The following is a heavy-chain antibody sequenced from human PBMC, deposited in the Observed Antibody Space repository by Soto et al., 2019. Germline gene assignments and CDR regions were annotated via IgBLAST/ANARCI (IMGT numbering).Heavy chain of an antibody. CDR1: GYSFTIYC. D-gene: IGHD6-19*01. Sequence: GESLKISCKGSGYSFTIYCIGWVLQMPWKGLEWMGIIYPGDSDTRYSPSFQGQVTISADKSISTAYLQWSSLKASDTAMYYCAIREAVAGLGYWGQGTLVTVSS. CDR3: AIREAVAGLGY. V-gene: IGHV5-51*01. J-gene: IGHJ4*02. CDR2: IYPGDSDT.